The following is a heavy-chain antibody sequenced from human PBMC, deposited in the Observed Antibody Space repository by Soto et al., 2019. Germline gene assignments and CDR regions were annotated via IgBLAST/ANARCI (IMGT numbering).Heavy chain of an antibody. Sequence: SETLSLTCTVSGGSISSYYWSWIRQPPGKGLESIGYIYNSGSTNYNPSLKSRVTISVDTSKNQFSLKLSSVTAADTAVYYCARARPDTAMAVDYWSQGTLVTVSS. D-gene: IGHD5-18*01. J-gene: IGHJ4*02. V-gene: IGHV4-59*01. CDR2: IYNSGST. CDR1: GGSISSYY. CDR3: ARARPDTAMAVDY.